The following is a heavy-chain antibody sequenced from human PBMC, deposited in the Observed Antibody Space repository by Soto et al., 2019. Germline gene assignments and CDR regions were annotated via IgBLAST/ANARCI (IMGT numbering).Heavy chain of an antibody. Sequence: ASVKVSCKASGYTFTSYDINWVRQATGQGLEWMGWMNPNSGNTGYAQKFQGRVTMTRNTSISTAYMELSSLRSEDTALYYCASGEGDWLTYFYGMDVWGQGTTVTVSS. V-gene: IGHV1-8*01. CDR2: MNPNSGNT. J-gene: IGHJ6*02. D-gene: IGHD3-16*01. CDR1: GYTFTSYD. CDR3: ASGEGDWLTYFYGMDV.